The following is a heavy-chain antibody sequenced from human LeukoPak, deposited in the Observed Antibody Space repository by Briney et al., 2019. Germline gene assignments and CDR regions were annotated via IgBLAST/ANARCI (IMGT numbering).Heavy chain of an antibody. CDR1: GFTFSSYG. Sequence: GGSLRLSCAASGFTFSSYGMHWVRQAPGKGLEWVVFIRYDGSNKYYADSVKGRFTISRDNSKNTLYLQMNSLRAEDTAVYYCAKDGDSSSWYYYYYMDVWGKGTTVTISS. CDR3: AKDGDSSSWYYYYYMDV. J-gene: IGHJ6*03. CDR2: IRYDGSNK. V-gene: IGHV3-30*02. D-gene: IGHD6-13*01.